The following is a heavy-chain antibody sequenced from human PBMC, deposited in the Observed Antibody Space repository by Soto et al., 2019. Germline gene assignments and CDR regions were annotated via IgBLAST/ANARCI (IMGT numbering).Heavy chain of an antibody. CDR3: AKDHRDYCSGGSCSNWFDP. J-gene: IGHJ5*02. Sequence: GGSLRLSCAASGFTFSSYGMHWVRQAPGKGLEWVAVISYDGSNKYYADSVKGRFTISRDNSKNTLYLQMNSLRAEDTAVYYCAKDHRDYCSGGSCSNWFDPWGQGTLVTVSS. V-gene: IGHV3-30*18. CDR2: ISYDGSNK. D-gene: IGHD2-15*01. CDR1: GFTFSSYG.